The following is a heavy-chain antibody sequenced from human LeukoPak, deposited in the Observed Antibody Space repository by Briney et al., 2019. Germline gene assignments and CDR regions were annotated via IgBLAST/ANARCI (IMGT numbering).Heavy chain of an antibody. CDR2: IGGSNGIT. Sequence: GGSLRLSCAASRFTFNSYAMSWVRQAPGKGLEWVSVIGGSNGITFYVGSVKGGFTISRDNSKDTLYLQMNSLRAEDTAVYYCARNENSGWGYFDYWGQGTLVTVSS. J-gene: IGHJ4*02. V-gene: IGHV3-23*01. D-gene: IGHD5-12*01. CDR3: ARNENSGWGYFDY. CDR1: RFTFNSYA.